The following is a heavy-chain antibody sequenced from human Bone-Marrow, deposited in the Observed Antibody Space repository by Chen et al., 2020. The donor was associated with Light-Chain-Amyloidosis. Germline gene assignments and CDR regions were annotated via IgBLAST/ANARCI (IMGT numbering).Heavy chain of an antibody. V-gene: IGHV1-24*01. J-gene: IGHJ6*03. CDR2: FDPEDGET. D-gene: IGHD3-22*01. CDR1: GYTLTELS. CDR3: ATGRYYYDSSGYYYDYYYMDV. Sequence: QVQLVQSGAEVKKPGASVKVSCKVSGYTLTELSMHWVRQAPGKGLEWMGGFDPEDGETISAQKFQGRVTMTEDTSTDTAYMELSSLRSEDTAVYYCATGRYYYDSSGYYYDYYYMDVWGKGTTVTVSS.